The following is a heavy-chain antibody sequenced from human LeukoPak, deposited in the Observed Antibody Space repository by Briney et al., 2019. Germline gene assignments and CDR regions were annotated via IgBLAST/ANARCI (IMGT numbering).Heavy chain of an antibody. D-gene: IGHD3/OR15-3a*01. V-gene: IGHV1-18*01. J-gene: IGHJ4*02. CDR2: ISAYNGNT. CDR1: GYTFTSYG. CDR3: ARDKSDFWTPYIDY. Sequence: AASVKVSCKASGYTFTSYGISWVRQAPGQGLEWMGWISAYNGNTNYAQKLQGRVTMTTDTSTSTAYMELRSLRSNDTAVYYCARDKSDFWTPYIDYWGQGTLVTVSS.